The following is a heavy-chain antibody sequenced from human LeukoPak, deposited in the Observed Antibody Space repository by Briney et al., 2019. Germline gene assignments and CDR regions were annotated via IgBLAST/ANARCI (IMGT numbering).Heavy chain of an antibody. D-gene: IGHD3-10*01. J-gene: IGHJ4*02. Sequence: GSLRLSCAASGFPFSTIWMNWVRQSPGKGLEWIGESNHSGSTNYNPSLKSRVTISVDTSKNQFSLKLSSVTAADTAVYYCARALEITMVRGFDYWGQGTLVTVSS. CDR1: GFPFSTIW. V-gene: IGHV4-34*01. CDR3: ARALEITMVRGFDY. CDR2: SNHSGST.